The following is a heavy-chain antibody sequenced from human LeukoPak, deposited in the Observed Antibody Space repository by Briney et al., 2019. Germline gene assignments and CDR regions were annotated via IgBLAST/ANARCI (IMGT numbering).Heavy chain of an antibody. V-gene: IGHV5-51*01. J-gene: IGHJ4*02. D-gene: IGHD1-26*01. CDR2: IYPGDSHT. CDR3: ARHLSGSYSGYYLDY. Sequence: GESLQISCQGSGSSFTSYWIGWVRQMPGKGLEWMGVIYPGDSHTRYSPSFQGQVTISADKSISTAFLQWSSLKASDTAMYYCARHLSGSYSGYYLDYWGQGTLVTVSS. CDR1: GSSFTSYW.